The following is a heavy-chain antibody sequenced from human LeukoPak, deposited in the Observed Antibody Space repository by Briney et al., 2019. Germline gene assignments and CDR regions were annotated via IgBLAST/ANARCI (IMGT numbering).Heavy chain of an antibody. CDR1: GYTFTGYY. D-gene: IGHD5-18*01. CDR2: INPNSGGT. J-gene: IGHJ4*02. Sequence: ASVKVSCKAPGYTFTGYYMHWVRQAPGQGLEWMGRINPNSGGTNYAQKFQGRVTMTRDTSISTAYMELSRLRSDDTAVYYCATVDTAMWRYFDYWGQGTLVTVSS. V-gene: IGHV1-2*06. CDR3: ATVDTAMWRYFDY.